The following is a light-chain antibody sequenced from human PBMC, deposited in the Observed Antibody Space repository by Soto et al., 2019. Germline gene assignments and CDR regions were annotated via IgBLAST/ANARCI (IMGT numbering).Light chain of an antibody. CDR1: SSDVGSYNL. CDR3: CSYAGSSTVV. V-gene: IGLV2-23*01. Sequence: QSALTQPASVSGSPGQSITISCTGTSSDVGSYNLVSWYQQHPGKAPKLMIYEGSKRPSGVSNRFSGSKSGNTASLTISGLQAEDEADYYCCSYAGSSTVVFGTGTKVTDL. CDR2: EGS. J-gene: IGLJ1*01.